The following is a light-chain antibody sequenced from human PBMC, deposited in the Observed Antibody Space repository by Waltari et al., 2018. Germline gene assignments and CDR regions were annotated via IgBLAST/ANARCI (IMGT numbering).Light chain of an antibody. CDR2: ASS. Sequence: IQLTQSPSPLSASVGDRVTITCRGSQGISSNLAWYQQKPGKAPKLLISASSTLQSGVPLRLSGSGSGTDFTLTISSLQPEDFATYYCQQLNSYPITFGQGTRLEIK. CDR1: QGISSN. J-gene: IGKJ5*01. V-gene: IGKV1-9*01. CDR3: QQLNSYPIT.